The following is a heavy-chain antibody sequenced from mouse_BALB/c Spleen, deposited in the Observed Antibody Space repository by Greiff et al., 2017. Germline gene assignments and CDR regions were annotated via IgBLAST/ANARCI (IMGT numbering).Heavy chain of an antibody. Sequence: EVKLMESGGGLVQPGGSLKLSCAASGFTFSSYTMSWVRQTPEKRLEWVAYISNGGGSTYYPDTVKGRFTISRDNAKNTLYLQMSSLKSEDAAMYYCAREGYAMDYWGQGTSVTVSS. CDR1: GFTFSSYT. CDR3: AREGYAMDY. J-gene: IGHJ4*01. CDR2: ISNGGGST. V-gene: IGHV5-12-2*01.